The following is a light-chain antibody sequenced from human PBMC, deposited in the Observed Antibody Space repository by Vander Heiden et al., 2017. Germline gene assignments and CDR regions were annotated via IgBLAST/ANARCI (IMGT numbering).Light chain of an antibody. V-gene: IGKV3-11*01. CDR1: QSISAD. J-gene: IGKJ2*01. CDR2: DAS. CDR3: QQCNSWPRT. Sequence: EIVLTQSPATLSLSPGEGATLSCRASQSISADLAWYQQKPGQAPRLLIYDASNRATGIPARFSGSGSGTDFTLTISNLEPEDFAVYYCQQCNSWPRTFGQGTKVEI.